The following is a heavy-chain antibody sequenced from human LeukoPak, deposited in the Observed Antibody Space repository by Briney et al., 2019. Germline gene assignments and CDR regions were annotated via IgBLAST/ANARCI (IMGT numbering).Heavy chain of an antibody. Sequence: GASVKVSCKASGYTFTSYDLNWVRQPPRQRLEWMGWLNPNRGNTGYAPKFQGRVTMTRNTSISTAYMELSSRRSEDTAEYYCARPNGRIAVAGTYYHYCGMDVWRQGPTVTVPS. CDR2: LNPNRGNT. D-gene: IGHD6-19*01. CDR3: ARPNGRIAVAGTYYHYCGMDV. J-gene: IGHJ6*02. V-gene: IGHV1-8*01. CDR1: GYTFTSYD.